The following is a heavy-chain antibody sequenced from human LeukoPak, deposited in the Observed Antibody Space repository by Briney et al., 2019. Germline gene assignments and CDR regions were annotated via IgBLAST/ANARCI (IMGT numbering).Heavy chain of an antibody. CDR3: ASEYCLDAFDI. J-gene: IGHJ3*02. V-gene: IGHV3-66*01. CDR2: VYSGGST. CDR1: GFTVSSNY. Sequence: GGSLRLSCAASGFTVSSNYMSWVRQAPGKGLEWVSVVYSGGSTYYADSVKGRFTISRDNSKNTLYLQMNSLRAEDTAVYYCASEYCLDAFDIWGQGTMVTVSS. D-gene: IGHD2-15*01.